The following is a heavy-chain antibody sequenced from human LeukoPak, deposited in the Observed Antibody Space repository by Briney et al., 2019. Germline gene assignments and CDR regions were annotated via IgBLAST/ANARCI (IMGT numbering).Heavy chain of an antibody. CDR1: GFTFSNYW. Sequence: GGSLRLSCAASGFTFSNYWMTWVRQAPGKGLEWVAVIWYDGSNKYYADSVKGRFTISRDNSKNTLYLQMNSLRAEDTAVYYCARGAIQLWPRGMDVWGQGTTVTVSS. V-gene: IGHV3-33*08. J-gene: IGHJ6*02. D-gene: IGHD5-18*01. CDR3: ARGAIQLWPRGMDV. CDR2: IWYDGSNK.